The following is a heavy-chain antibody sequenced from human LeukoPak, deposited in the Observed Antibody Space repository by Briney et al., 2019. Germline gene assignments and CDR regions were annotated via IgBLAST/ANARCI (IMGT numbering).Heavy chain of an antibody. V-gene: IGHV1-18*01. CDR2: ISAYNGNT. J-gene: IGHJ6*03. D-gene: IGHD3-10*01. CDR3: ARDVEAHYYGSGSYYNVNYYYYMDV. CDR1: GYTFTSYG. Sequence: GASVKVSCKASGYTFTSYGISWVRQAPGQGLEWMGWISAYNGNTNYAQKLQGRVTMTRDTSTSTVYMELSSLRSEDTAVYYCARDVEAHYYGSGSYYNVNYYYYMDVWGKGTTVTISS.